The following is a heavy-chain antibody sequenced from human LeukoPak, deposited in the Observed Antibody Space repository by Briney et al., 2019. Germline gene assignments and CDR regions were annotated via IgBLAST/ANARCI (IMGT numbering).Heavy chain of an antibody. CDR3: ARHVWLQPFDY. CDR2: IYYSGST. CDR1: GGSMNSYY. D-gene: IGHD3-9*01. V-gene: IGHV4-59*08. J-gene: IGHJ4*02. Sequence: SETLSLTCSVSGGSMNSYYLSWIRQSPGKGLEWIVYIYYSGSTNYNPSLKSRVTISVDTSKNQFSLKLSSVTAADTAVYYCARHVWLQPFDYWGQGTLVTVSS.